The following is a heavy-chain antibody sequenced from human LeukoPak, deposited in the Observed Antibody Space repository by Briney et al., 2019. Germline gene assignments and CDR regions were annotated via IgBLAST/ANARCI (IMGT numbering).Heavy chain of an antibody. CDR2: IYPGDSDT. CDR3: ARQRQRYYYGSSPSGIDY. CDR1: GYSFTNYW. D-gene: IGHD3-10*01. J-gene: IGHJ4*02. V-gene: IGHV5-51*01. Sequence: GESLKISCKGSGYSFTNYWIGWVRQMPGKGLEWMGIIYPGDSDTRYSPSFQGQVTISADKSIRTAYLQWSSLKASDTAMYYCARQRQRYYYGSSPSGIDYWGQGTLVTVSS.